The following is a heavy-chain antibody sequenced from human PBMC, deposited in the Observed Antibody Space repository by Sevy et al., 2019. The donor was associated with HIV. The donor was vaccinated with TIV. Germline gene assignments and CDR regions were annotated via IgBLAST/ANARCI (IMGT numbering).Heavy chain of an antibody. Sequence: SETLSLTCTVSPGSITSLCWNWIRQPPGKGLEWIANIYYNGHINYNPSLKSRVTLSLDTSKNQFSLRLSSVTAADTAMYYCAGENAWGRGYSWGQGTLVTVSS. J-gene: IGHJ4*02. CDR2: IYYNGHI. D-gene: IGHD1-26*01. V-gene: IGHV4-59*08. CDR1: PGSITSLC. CDR3: AGENAWGRGYS.